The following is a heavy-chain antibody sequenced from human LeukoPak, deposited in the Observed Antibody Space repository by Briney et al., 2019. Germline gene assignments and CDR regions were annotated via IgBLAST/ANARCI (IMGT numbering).Heavy chain of an antibody. CDR3: ARRNSGSGNFDC. Sequence: PSETLSLTCTVSGGSISSSTYYWGWVRQPPGKGLEWIGNMYYGGSTYYNPSLKSRVTISVDTSNNQFSLKLSSVTAADTAMYYCARRNSGSGNFDCWGQGTPVTVSS. CDR2: MYYGGST. CDR1: GGSISSSTYY. V-gene: IGHV4-39*01. D-gene: IGHD3-10*01. J-gene: IGHJ4*02.